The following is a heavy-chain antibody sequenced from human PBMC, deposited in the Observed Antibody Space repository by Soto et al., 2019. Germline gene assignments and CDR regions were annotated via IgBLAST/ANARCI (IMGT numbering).Heavy chain of an antibody. CDR3: ARAPRAAAGLNWFDP. J-gene: IGHJ5*02. CDR1: GFTFSSYW. D-gene: IGHD6-13*01. V-gene: IGHV3-74*01. Sequence: PGGSLRLSCAASGFTFSSYWMHWVRQAPGKGLVWVSRINSDGSSTSYADSVKGRFTISRDNAKNTLYLQMNSLRAEDTAVYYCARAPRAAAGLNWFDPWGQGTLVTVSS. CDR2: INSDGSST.